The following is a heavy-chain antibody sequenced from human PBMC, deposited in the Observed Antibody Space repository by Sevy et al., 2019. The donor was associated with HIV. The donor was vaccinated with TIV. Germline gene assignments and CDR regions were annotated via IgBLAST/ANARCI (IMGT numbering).Heavy chain of an antibody. J-gene: IGHJ4*02. CDR3: ATHAGIAAAGRVFDY. CDR2: TRNKADSYTT. Sequence: GGSLRLSCAASGFTFSDHYMEWVRQAPGKGLEWVGHTRNKADSYTTEYAASVKGRFTISRDDSKNSLYLQMNSLKTEDMAVYYCATHAGIAAAGRVFDYWGQGSLVTVSS. D-gene: IGHD6-13*01. CDR1: GFTFSDHY. V-gene: IGHV3-72*01.